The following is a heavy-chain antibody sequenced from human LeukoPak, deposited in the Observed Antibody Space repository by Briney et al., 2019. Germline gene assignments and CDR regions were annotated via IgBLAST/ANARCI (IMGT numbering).Heavy chain of an antibody. D-gene: IGHD2-21*02. CDR3: TRDRDCGGDCWNVADAFDI. CDR1: GFTFGDYA. CDR2: IRSKAYGGTT. Sequence: GGSLRLSCTASGFTFGDYAMSWFRQAPGKGLEWVGFIRSKAYGGTTEYAASVKGRFTISRDDSKSIAYLQMNSLKTEDTAVYYCTRDRDCGGDCWNVADAFDIWGQGTMVTVSS. V-gene: IGHV3-49*03. J-gene: IGHJ3*02.